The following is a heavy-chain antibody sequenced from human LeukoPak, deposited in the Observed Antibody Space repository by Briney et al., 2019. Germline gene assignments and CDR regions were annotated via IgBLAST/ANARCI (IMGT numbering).Heavy chain of an antibody. CDR1: GDSNSGTDHY. Sequence: SETLSLTCTVSGDSNSGTDHYWGWIRQHPGKGLEWIGSIKKSGFTDYNPSLKRRATISVDTSRNQFSPNLTSVTAADTAVYYCSRESGAFSPFGYWGQGTLVTVSS. D-gene: IGHD1-26*01. CDR2: IKKSGFT. V-gene: IGHV4-39*07. CDR3: SRESGAFSPFGY. J-gene: IGHJ4*02.